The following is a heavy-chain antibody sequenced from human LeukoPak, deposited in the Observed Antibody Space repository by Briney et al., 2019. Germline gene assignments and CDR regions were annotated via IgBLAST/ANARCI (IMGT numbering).Heavy chain of an antibody. J-gene: IGHJ5*02. Sequence: PSETLSLTCTVSGASISDYYWSWIRRPPGKGLEWIGYIYYSGSTNYNPSLKSRATISEDTSKNQFSLKLSSATAADTAVYYCARSDESKPWDPWGQGTLVTVSS. CDR1: GASISDYY. V-gene: IGHV4-59*01. CDR3: ARSDESKPWDP. CDR2: IYYSGST. D-gene: IGHD1-14*01.